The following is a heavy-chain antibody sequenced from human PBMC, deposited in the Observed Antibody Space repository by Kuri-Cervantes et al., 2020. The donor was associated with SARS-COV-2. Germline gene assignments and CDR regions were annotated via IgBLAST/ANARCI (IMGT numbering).Heavy chain of an antibody. Sequence: ESLKISCAASEFTFRSYVMTWVRQAPGKGLEWVSSISVSGGRTYYANSVKGRFTISRDNSKNTLYLQIDSLRAKDTAVYYCAKALSGCAGDCPTRWGQGTLVTVSS. J-gene: IGHJ4*02. V-gene: IGHV3-23*01. CDR1: EFTFRSYV. D-gene: IGHD2-21*01. CDR3: AKALSGCAGDCPTR. CDR2: ISVSGGRT.